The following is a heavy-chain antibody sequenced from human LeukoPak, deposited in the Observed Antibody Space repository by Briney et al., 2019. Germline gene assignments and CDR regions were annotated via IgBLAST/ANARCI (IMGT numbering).Heavy chain of an antibody. Sequence: TSETLSLTCAVYGGSISSYYWGWIRQPPGKGLEWIGSIYYSGSTYYNPSLKSRVTISVDTSKNQFSLKLSSVTAADTAVYYCARRPPGSEYYFDYWGQGTLVTVSS. CDR2: IYYSGST. CDR1: GGSISSYY. J-gene: IGHJ4*02. V-gene: IGHV4-39*01. CDR3: ARRPPGSEYYFDY. D-gene: IGHD2-15*01.